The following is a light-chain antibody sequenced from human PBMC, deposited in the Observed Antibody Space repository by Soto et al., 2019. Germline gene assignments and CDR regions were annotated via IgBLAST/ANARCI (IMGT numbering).Light chain of an antibody. Sequence: DIQMTQSPSTLSASVGDRVTITCRASQSIRNWLAWYQQKPGKVPKLLIYDASSLASGVPSRFSGSGSGTEFILTISSLQPDDFASFYCQEYNSYTWTFGQGTKVEMK. CDR1: QSIRNW. J-gene: IGKJ1*01. CDR2: DAS. CDR3: QEYNSYTWT. V-gene: IGKV1-5*01.